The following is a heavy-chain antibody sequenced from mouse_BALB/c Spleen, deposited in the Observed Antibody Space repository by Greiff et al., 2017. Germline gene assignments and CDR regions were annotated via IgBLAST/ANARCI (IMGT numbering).Heavy chain of an antibody. D-gene: IGHD1-1*01. CDR1: GFTFTDYY. V-gene: IGHV7-3*02. CDR3: AREEYYGSSYYDKDY. Sequence: EVKLMESGGGLVQPWGSLRLSCATSGFTFTDYYMSWVRQPPGKALEWLGFIRNKANGYTTEYSASVKGRFTISRDNSQSIIYLQMNTLRAEDSATYYCAREEYYGSSYYDKDYWGQGTAVTVSS. CDR2: IRNKANGYTT. J-gene: IGHJ4*01.